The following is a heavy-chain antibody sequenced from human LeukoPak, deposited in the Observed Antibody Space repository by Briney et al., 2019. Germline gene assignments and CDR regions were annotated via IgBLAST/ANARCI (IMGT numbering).Heavy chain of an antibody. CDR1: GFTFSSYS. V-gene: IGHV3-23*01. Sequence: HPGGSLRLSCAASGFTFSSYSMNWVRQAPGKGLEWVSAISGSGGSTYYADSVKGRFTITRDNSKNTLYLQMNSLRAEDTAVYYCAKDISMIVVVPYYFDYWGQGTLVTVSS. CDR2: ISGSGGST. J-gene: IGHJ4*02. CDR3: AKDISMIVVVPYYFDY. D-gene: IGHD3-22*01.